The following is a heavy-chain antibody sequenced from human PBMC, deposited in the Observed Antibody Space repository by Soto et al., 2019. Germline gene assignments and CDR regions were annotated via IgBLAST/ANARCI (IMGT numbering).Heavy chain of an antibody. V-gene: IGHV4-4*07. CDR2: IYTTRSP. Sequence: SETLSLTCTVSGDSVSKYYWNWIRQPAGKGLEWIGRIYTTRSPNYNPSLKSRVTMSVDTSKNQFSLKLNLSSVTAADTAVYYCARTPAYGDYANLDTWGQVTLVTVSS. J-gene: IGHJ5*02. CDR3: ARTPAYGDYANLDT. D-gene: IGHD4-17*01. CDR1: GDSVSKYY.